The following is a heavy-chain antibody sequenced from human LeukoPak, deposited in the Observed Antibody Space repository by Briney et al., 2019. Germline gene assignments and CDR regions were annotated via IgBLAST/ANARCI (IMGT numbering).Heavy chain of an antibody. CDR3: TKWGDYDGSTDYYDSDY. CDR2: IVGNGVST. J-gene: IGHJ4*02. Sequence: GGSLRLSCAASGFTFRNYAMSWVRQAPGKGLEWVSAIVGNGVSTYYADSVLGRFTISRDNSKNTLYLQMNSLRAEDTALYYCTKWGDYDGSTDYYDSDYWGQGTLVTVFS. CDR1: GFTFRNYA. D-gene: IGHD3-9*01. V-gene: IGHV3-23*01.